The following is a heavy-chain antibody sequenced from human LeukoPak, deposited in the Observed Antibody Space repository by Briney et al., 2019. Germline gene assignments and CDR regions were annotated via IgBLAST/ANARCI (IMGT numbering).Heavy chain of an antibody. CDR2: IIPIFGTA. V-gene: IGHV1-69*13. CDR1: GGTFSSYA. CDR3: ARGKYYYGSGSYRLDP. Sequence: ASVKVSCKASGGTFSSYAISWVRQAPGQGLEWMGGIIPIFGTANYAQKFQGRVTITADESTSTAYMELSSLRSEDTAVYYCARGKYYYGSGSYRLDPWGQGTLVTVSS. D-gene: IGHD3-10*01. J-gene: IGHJ5*02.